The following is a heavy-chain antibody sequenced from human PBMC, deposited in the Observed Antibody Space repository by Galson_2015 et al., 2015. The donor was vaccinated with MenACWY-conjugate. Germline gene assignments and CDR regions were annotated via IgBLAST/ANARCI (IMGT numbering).Heavy chain of an antibody. D-gene: IGHD3-10*01. Sequence: SLRLSCAPSGLTFRSYAMRWVRQAPGKGLEWVSSISTTGGTTYYADSVKGRFTISRYNSKNTLYLQMNSLIAGETAVYYCGQGAGSRWFDPWGQGTLVIVSS. CDR1: GLTFRSYA. CDR3: GQGAGSRWFDP. V-gene: IGHV3-23*01. CDR2: ISTTGGTT. J-gene: IGHJ5*02.